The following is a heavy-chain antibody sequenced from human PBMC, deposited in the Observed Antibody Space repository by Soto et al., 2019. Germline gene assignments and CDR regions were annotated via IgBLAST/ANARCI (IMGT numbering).Heavy chain of an antibody. CDR1: GGSISSGGFY. D-gene: IGHD3-9*01. J-gene: IGHJ4*02. CDR2: ISDSGSS. V-gene: IGHV4-31*03. CDR3: ARTTFYDIFTAYYSLFDY. Sequence: QVQLQESGPGLVKPSQTLTLTCTVSGGSISSGGFYWSWIRQHPGEGLEWIGHISDSGSSYYNPSLESRVTISVDTSKNQFSLKLSAVTAADTAVYFCARTTFYDIFTAYYSLFDYWGQGTLVTVSS.